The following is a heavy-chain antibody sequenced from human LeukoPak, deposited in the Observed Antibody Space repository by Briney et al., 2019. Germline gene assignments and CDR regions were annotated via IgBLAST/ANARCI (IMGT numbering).Heavy chain of an antibody. CDR2: INTDGSTT. CDR1: GFIFSSYW. V-gene: IGHV3-74*03. CDR3: ARGTSGYNYGYLDY. D-gene: IGHD5-12*01. Sequence: GGSLRLSCAASGFIFSSYWIHWVRQVPGKGPVWVSRINTDGSTTTYADSVKGRFTISRDNAKNTLYLQMNSLRAEDTAVYYCARGTSGYNYGYLDYWGQGTLVTVSS. J-gene: IGHJ4*02.